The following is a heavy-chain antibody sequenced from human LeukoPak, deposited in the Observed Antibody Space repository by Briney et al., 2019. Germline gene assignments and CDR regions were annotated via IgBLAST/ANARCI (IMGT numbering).Heavy chain of an antibody. Sequence: GGSLRLSCVASEFTFSAYGMSWVRQAPGTGLEWVSSISGSGSSIHYKESVRGRFTISRDNSGNSIYLQMNSLRAEDTAVYYCARVETEATENAFDIWGQGTMVTVSS. D-gene: IGHD6-25*01. CDR1: EFTFSAYG. CDR3: ARVETEATENAFDI. V-gene: IGHV3-21*01. J-gene: IGHJ3*02. CDR2: ISGSGSSI.